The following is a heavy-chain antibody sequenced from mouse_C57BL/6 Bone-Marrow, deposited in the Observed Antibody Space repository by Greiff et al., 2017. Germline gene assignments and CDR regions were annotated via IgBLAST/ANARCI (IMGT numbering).Heavy chain of an antibody. D-gene: IGHD1-1*01. V-gene: IGHV1-9*01. Sequence: VQLQHSGAELMKPGASVKLSCKATGYTFTGYWIEWVKQRPGHGLEWIGEILPGSGSTNYNEKFKGKATFTADTSSNTAYMQLSSLTTEDSAIYYCARRPFIYYYGSSWFAYWGQGTLVTVSA. J-gene: IGHJ3*01. CDR3: ARRPFIYYYGSSWFAY. CDR2: ILPGSGST. CDR1: GYTFTGYW.